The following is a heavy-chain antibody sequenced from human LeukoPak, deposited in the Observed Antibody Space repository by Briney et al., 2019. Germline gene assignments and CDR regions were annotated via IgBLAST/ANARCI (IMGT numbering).Heavy chain of an antibody. Sequence: GECLKISSKGSGYSFTSYWIGWVRHMPGKGLEWRGFIYPGDSDTRYSPSFQGQVTISADKSTSTASLQWSSLKTADTPLYYCARRWLYYDSSGYWIYACDIWGQGTIVSVS. CDR2: IYPGDSDT. D-gene: IGHD3-22*01. V-gene: IGHV5-51*01. CDR3: ARRWLYYDSSGYWIYACDI. J-gene: IGHJ3*02. CDR1: GYSFTSYW.